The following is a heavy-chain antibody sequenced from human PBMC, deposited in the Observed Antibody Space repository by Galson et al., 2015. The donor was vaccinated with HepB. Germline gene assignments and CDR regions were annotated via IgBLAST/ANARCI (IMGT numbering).Heavy chain of an antibody. D-gene: IGHD5-18*01. CDR3: ARDQAYSYGNSGLDY. J-gene: IGHJ4*02. Sequence: SVKDSCKASGYNFTPYYIHWVRQAPGQGLVWMGIINPSGGGTPYAQKLQGRVSMTRDTSTSTVYMELSSLRSEDTAVYYCARDQAYSYGNSGLDYSGQGTLVTVSS. CDR1: GYNFTPYY. V-gene: IGHV1-46*04. CDR2: INPSGGGT.